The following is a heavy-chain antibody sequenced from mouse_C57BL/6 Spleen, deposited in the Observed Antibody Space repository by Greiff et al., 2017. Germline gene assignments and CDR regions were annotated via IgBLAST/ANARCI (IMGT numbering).Heavy chain of an antibody. V-gene: IGHV6-3*01. Sequence: VQLKESGGGLVQPGGSMKLSCVASGFTFSNYWMNWVRQSPEKGLEWVAQIRLKSDNYATHYAESVKGRFTISRDDSKSSVYLQMNNLRAEDTGIYYCTGDRDAMDYWGQGTSVTVSS. J-gene: IGHJ4*01. CDR3: TGDRDAMDY. CDR2: IRLKSDNYAT. CDR1: GFTFSNYW.